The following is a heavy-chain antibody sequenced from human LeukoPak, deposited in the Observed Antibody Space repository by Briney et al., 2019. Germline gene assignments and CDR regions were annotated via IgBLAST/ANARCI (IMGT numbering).Heavy chain of an antibody. CDR1: GGSISSGGYY. CDR3: ARGVGNENY. Sequence: SETLSLTCTVSGGSISSGGYYWSWIRQHPGEGLEWIGYIYYSGSTYYNPSLRSPVTISIDTSKNQFSLKLSSVTAADTAVYYCARGVGNENYWGQGTLVTVSS. J-gene: IGHJ4*02. CDR2: IYYSGST. V-gene: IGHV4-31*01. D-gene: IGHD1-1*01.